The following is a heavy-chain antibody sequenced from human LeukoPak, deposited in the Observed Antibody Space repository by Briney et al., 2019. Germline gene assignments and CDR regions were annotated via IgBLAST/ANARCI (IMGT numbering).Heavy chain of an antibody. D-gene: IGHD1-26*01. CDR3: AKDVGKWESLHFFDY. CDR1: GFTLSTNA. V-gene: IGHV3-23*01. J-gene: IGHJ4*02. Sequence: PGGSLRLSCLTSGFTLSTNAMSWVRQAPGKGLEWISGISGSGASTYYADSVKRRFTISRDDSRNTLYLQMNSLRGDDTAVYYCAKDVGKWESLHFFDYWGQGTLVTVSS. CDR2: ISGSGAST.